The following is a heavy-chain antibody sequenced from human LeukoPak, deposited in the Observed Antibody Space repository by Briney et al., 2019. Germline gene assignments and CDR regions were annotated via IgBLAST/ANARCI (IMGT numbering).Heavy chain of an antibody. D-gene: IGHD1-1*01. Sequence: GESLKISCKTSGYNFSPSWIGWVRQMPGKGLEWMGIIYPSDSDTRYSPSVQGQVTISADKSTNTVYLQWNTLKASDTAIYYCVGLSGTRLDYWGQGTLVSVSS. CDR3: VGLSGTRLDY. CDR2: IYPSDSDT. J-gene: IGHJ4*02. V-gene: IGHV5-51*01. CDR1: GYNFSPSW.